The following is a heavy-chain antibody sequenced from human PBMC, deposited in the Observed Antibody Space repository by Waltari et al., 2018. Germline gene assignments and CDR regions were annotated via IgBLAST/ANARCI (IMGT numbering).Heavy chain of an antibody. V-gene: IGHV4-59*01. CDR1: GGSISSYY. D-gene: IGHD3-22*01. CDR3: ASRPYYYDSSGYYWVY. Sequence: QVQLQESGPGLVKPSETLSLTCTVSGGSISSYYWSWIRKPPGKGLEWIGYIYYSGSPNYPPSLKSRVTISVDTSKNQFSLKLSAVTAADTAVYYCASRPYYYDSSGYYWVYWGQGTLVTVSS. CDR2: IYYSGSP. J-gene: IGHJ4*02.